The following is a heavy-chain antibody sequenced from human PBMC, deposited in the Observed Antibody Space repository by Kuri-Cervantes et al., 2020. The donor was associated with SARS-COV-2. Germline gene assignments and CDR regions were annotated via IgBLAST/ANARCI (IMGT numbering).Heavy chain of an antibody. V-gene: IGHV4-34*01. D-gene: IGHD2-2*02. J-gene: IGHJ5*02. CDR2: INHSGNT. CDR3: ARTLGYCSSTSCYRLGWLWFDP. Sequence: SQTLSLTCAVYGGSFSDYYWSWVRQPPGKGLEWIGEINHSGNTNYDPSLKSRVTISVDTSKNQFSLKLSSVTAADTAVYYCARTLGYCSSTSCYRLGWLWFDPWGQGTLVTVSS. CDR1: GGSFSDYY.